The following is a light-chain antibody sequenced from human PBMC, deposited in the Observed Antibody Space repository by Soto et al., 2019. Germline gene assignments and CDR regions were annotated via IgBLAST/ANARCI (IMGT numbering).Light chain of an antibody. Sequence: DIWLTQSPGTLSLSPGERATLSCRASQSVSKNYLAWYKQKPGQAPRLLIYGASNRATGIPDRFSGSGSGTDFTLTISRMEPEDFAVYYCQQYGSSGTFGQGTRLEIK. CDR2: GAS. J-gene: IGKJ5*01. CDR1: QSVSKNY. CDR3: QQYGSSGT. V-gene: IGKV3-20*01.